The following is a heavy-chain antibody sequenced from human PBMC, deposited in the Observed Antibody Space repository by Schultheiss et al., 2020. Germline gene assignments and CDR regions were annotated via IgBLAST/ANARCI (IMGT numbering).Heavy chain of an antibody. J-gene: IGHJ4*02. Sequence: ASVKVSCKASGYTFTSYGISWVRQAPGQGLEWMGWISAYNGNTNYAQKLQGRVTMTTDTSTSTAYMELRSLRSDDTAVYYCARGQGEYDYVWGSYRYPPHYFDYWGQGTLVIVSS. CDR2: ISAYNGNT. D-gene: IGHD3-16*02. CDR1: GYTFTSYG. V-gene: IGHV1-18*01. CDR3: ARGQGEYDYVWGSYRYPPHYFDY.